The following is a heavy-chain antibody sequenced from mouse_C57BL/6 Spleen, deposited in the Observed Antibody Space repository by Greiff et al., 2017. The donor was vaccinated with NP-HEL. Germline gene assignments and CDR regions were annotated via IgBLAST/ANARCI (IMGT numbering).Heavy chain of an antibody. V-gene: IGHV1-69*01. D-gene: IGHD1-2*01. CDR3: ARGLRPHFDY. J-gene: IGHJ2*01. CDR1: GYTFTSYW. CDR2: IDPSDSYT. Sequence: VQLQQPGAELVMPGASVKLSCKASGYTFTSYWMHWVKQRPGQGLEWIGEIDPSDSYTNYNQKFKGKSTLTVDKSSSTAYMQLSSLTSEDSAVYYCARGLRPHFDYWGQGTTLTVSS.